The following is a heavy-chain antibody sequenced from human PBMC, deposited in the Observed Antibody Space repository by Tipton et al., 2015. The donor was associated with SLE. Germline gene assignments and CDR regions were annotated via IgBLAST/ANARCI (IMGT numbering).Heavy chain of an antibody. D-gene: IGHD1-26*01. CDR2: ISSSSSYT. V-gene: IGHV3-11*06. J-gene: IGHJ1*01. CDR1: GFTVSSNY. CDR3: ARDEFLVGAEYFQH. Sequence: GSLRPSCAASGFTVSSNYMSWVRQAPGKGLGWVSYISSSSSYTNYADSVKGRFTISRDNAKNSLYLQMNSLRAEDTAVYYCARDEFLVGAEYFQHWGQGTLVTVSS.